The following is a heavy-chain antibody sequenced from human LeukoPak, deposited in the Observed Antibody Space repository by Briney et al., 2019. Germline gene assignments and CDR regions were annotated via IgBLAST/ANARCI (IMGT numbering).Heavy chain of an antibody. CDR1: GYTFTSYY. V-gene: IGHV1-2*02. Sequence: GGSLRLSCAASGYTFTSYYMHWVRQAPGQGLEWMGWISAYNGNTNYAQKFQGRVTMTRDTSISTAYMELSRLRSDDTAVYYCARGGYSYGYDYWGQGTLVTVSS. CDR3: ARGGYSYGYDY. D-gene: IGHD5-18*01. J-gene: IGHJ4*02. CDR2: ISAYNGNT.